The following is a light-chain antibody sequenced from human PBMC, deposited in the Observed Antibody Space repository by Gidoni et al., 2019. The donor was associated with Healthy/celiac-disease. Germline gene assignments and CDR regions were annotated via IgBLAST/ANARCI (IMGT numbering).Light chain of an antibody. CDR1: QSVSSN. CDR3: QQYNNWPRP. CDR2: GAS. Sequence: EIVMTQSPATLSVSPGERATLSCRASQSVSSNFAWYQQQPGQAPRPLIYGASTRATGIPARFSGSGSGTEFTLTISSLQSEDFAVYYCQQYNNWPRPFGQGTKVEIK. V-gene: IGKV3-15*01. J-gene: IGKJ1*01.